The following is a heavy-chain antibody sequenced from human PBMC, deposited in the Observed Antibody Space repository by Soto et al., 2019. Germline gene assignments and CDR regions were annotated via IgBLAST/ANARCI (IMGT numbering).Heavy chain of an antibody. CDR3: ASSQRGYSFADS. J-gene: IGHJ4*02. CDR2: MNPNSGNA. V-gene: IGHV1-8*02. CDR1: GYIFTSYD. Sequence: QVQLVQSGAEVKKPGASVKVSCKASGYIFTSYDINWVRQATGQRLEWMGWMNPNSGNAGSVQKLQGRVTMTRNTSIGTAYMELSRLRSEDTAVYYCASSQRGYSFADSWGQGTLVSVTS. D-gene: IGHD5-18*01.